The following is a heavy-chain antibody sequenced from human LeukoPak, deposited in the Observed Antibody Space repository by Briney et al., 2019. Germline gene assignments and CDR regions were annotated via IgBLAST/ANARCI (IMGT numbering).Heavy chain of an antibody. D-gene: IGHD1-26*01. Sequence: ASVKVSCKASGGTFSSYAISWVRQAPGQGLEWMGGIIPIFGTANYEQKFQGRVTITAGESTSTAYMELSSLRSEDTAVYYCARDLRIVGATQDAFDIWGQGTMVTVSS. V-gene: IGHV1-69*01. CDR3: ARDLRIVGATQDAFDI. CDR1: GGTFSSYA. J-gene: IGHJ3*02. CDR2: IIPIFGTA.